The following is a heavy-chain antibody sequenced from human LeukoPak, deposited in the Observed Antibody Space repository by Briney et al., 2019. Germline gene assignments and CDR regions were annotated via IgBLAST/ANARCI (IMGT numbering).Heavy chain of an antibody. Sequence: GGSLRLSCAASGFPFRSYAMHWVRQAPGKGLEWVSSISSSSSYIYYADSVKGRFTISRDNAKNSLYLQMNSLRAEDTAVYYCARVHVDTAFTNDYWGQGTLVTVSS. J-gene: IGHJ4*02. V-gene: IGHV3-21*01. D-gene: IGHD5-18*01. CDR2: ISSSSSYI. CDR3: ARVHVDTAFTNDY. CDR1: GFPFRSYA.